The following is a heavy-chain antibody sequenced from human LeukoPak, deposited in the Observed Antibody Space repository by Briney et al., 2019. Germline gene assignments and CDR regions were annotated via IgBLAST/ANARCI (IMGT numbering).Heavy chain of an antibody. CDR1: GGSISSGDYY. CDR3: ATLRSRTFDY. CDR2: IYYSGST. Sequence: SETLSLTCTVSGGSISSGDYYWSWIRQPPGKGPEWIGYIYYSGSTYYNPSLKSRVTISVDTSKNQFSLKLSSVTAADTAVYYCATLRSRTFDYWGQGTLVTVSS. J-gene: IGHJ4*02. V-gene: IGHV4-30-4*01. D-gene: IGHD3-3*01.